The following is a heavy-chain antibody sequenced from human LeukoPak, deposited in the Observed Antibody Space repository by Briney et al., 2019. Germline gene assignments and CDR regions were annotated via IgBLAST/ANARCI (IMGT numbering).Heavy chain of an antibody. CDR3: AKGQGAIVVVASPDF. D-gene: IGHD2-2*01. J-gene: IGHJ4*02. CDR2: IRGDGRNE. CDR1: GFTFSSYG. V-gene: IGHV3-30*02. Sequence: PGGSLRLSCAASGFTFSSYGMLWVRQAPGKGLEWVAFIRGDGRNEHYADSVKGRFIISRDNSKSTLYLQMNSLRAGDTAVYYCAKGQGAIVVVASPDFWGQGTLVTVSS.